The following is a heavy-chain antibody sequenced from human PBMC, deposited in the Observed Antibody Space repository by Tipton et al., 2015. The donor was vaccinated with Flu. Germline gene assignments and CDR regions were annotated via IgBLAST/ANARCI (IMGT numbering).Heavy chain of an antibody. V-gene: IGHV4-59*13. D-gene: IGHD3-22*01. CDR3: ARLYYYDSSGYYYGGWFDP. J-gene: IGHJ5*02. Sequence: TLSLTCTVSGGSISSSYWSWIRQPPGKGLEWIGYIYYSGSTNYNPSLKSRVTISVDTSKNQFSLKLSSVTAADTAVYYCARLYYYDSSGYYYGGWFDPWGQGTLVTVSS. CDR2: IYYSGST. CDR1: GGSISSSY.